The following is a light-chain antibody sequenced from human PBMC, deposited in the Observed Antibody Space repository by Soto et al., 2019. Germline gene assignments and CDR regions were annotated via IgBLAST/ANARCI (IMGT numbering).Light chain of an antibody. Sequence: QSALTQPPSVSGSPGQSVTISCTGTSSDVGSYNRVSWYQQPPGTVPKLMIYEVSNRPSGVPDRFSGSKSGNTASLTISGLQAEDEADYYCSSYTSSSTSVVFGGGTKLTVL. CDR2: EVS. CDR1: SSDVGSYNR. CDR3: SSYTSSSTSVV. J-gene: IGLJ2*01. V-gene: IGLV2-18*02.